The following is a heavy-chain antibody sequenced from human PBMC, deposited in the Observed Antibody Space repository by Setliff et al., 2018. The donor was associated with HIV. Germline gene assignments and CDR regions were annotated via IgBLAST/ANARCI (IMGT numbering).Heavy chain of an antibody. J-gene: IGHJ4*02. V-gene: IGHV3-15*01. D-gene: IGHD4-17*01. CDR1: GFTFTNAW. Sequence: GGSLRLSCVASGFTFTNAWMNWVRQAPGKGLEWLGRIRTKTDGGTTYYADSVKGRFTISRDNSKNTLYLQLNSLRAEDTALYYCAKVVVSTLTTYGHCFDCWGQGTLVTVSS. CDR3: AKVVVSTLTTYGHCFDC. CDR2: IRTKTDGGTT.